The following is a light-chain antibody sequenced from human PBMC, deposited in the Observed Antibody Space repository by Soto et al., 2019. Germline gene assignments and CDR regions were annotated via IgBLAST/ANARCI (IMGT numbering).Light chain of an antibody. CDR2: DAS. V-gene: IGKV3-15*01. CDR3: QRYNRWPLS. Sequence: EIVMTQSPATLSVSPGERATLSCRASQGIGSTLAWYQQKPGQTPKLLIYDASTRAPGDAARFSGGGSGAEFTLPFYSLQSEAFAVYSCQRYNRWPLSFGGGTKVDIK. J-gene: IGKJ4*01. CDR1: QGIGST.